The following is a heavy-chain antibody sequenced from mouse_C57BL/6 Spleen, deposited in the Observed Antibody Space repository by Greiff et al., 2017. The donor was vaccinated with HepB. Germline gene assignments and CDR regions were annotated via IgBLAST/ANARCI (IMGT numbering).Heavy chain of an antibody. CDR2: IWSDGST. D-gene: IGHD1-1*01. V-gene: IGHV2-6-1*01. J-gene: IGHJ4*01. Sequence: VQGVESGPGLVAPSQSLSITCTVSGFSLTSYGVHWVRQPPGKGLEWLVVIWSDGSTTYNSALKSRLNRSKDNSKSQVFLKMNSLQTDDTAMYYCARHRYYGSSPYYAMDYWGQGTSVTVSS. CDR1: GFSLTSYG. CDR3: ARHRYYGSSPYYAMDY.